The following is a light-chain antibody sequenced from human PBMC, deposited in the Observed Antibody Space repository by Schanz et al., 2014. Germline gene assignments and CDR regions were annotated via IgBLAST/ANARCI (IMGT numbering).Light chain of an antibody. CDR2: DVT. Sequence: QSALTQPPSASGSLGQSVTISCTGSSSDVGGYNYVSWYQQHPGRAPKLMIYDVTRRPSGVPDRFSGSKSGNTASLTVSGLQAEDEADYYCSSYAGSNNLRVVFGGGTKVTVL. V-gene: IGLV2-8*01. CDR1: SSDVGGYNY. J-gene: IGLJ2*01. CDR3: SSYAGSNNLRVV.